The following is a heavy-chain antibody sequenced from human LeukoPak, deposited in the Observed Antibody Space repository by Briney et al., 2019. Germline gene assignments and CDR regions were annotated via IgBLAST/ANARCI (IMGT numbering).Heavy chain of an antibody. V-gene: IGHV1-46*01. Sequence: GASVKVSCKASGYTFTSYYMHWVRQAPGQGLEWMGITNPSGGSTSYAQKFQGRVTMTRDTSTSTVYMELSSLRSEDTAVYYCGVYCSSTSCYDYWGQGTLVTVSS. D-gene: IGHD2-2*01. CDR1: GYTFTSYY. CDR3: GVYCSSTSCYDY. J-gene: IGHJ4*02. CDR2: TNPSGGST.